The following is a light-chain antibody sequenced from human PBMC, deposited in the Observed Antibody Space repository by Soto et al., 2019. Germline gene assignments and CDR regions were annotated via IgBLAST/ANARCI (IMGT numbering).Light chain of an antibody. CDR3: HQYGRSPRT. CDR1: QSVSSNY. V-gene: IGKV3-20*01. Sequence: ESGLTQSPGTLSLSPGERSTLSFMSSQSVSSNYLACYQLKPGQAPRLLIYDASTRATGIPDRVSGSGSGTDFTLTISRLEPEDFAVYSCHQYGRSPRTFGQGTRLEIK. CDR2: DAS. J-gene: IGKJ5*01.